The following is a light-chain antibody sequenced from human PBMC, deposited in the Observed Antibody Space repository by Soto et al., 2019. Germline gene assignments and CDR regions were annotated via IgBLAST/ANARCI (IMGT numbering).Light chain of an antibody. V-gene: IGLV1-40*01. CDR3: QSYDTSLSVYV. J-gene: IGLJ1*01. CDR2: ANN. Sequence: QSVLTQPPSVSGAPGQRVTISCTGSSSNIGTVYDVHWYQQLPGTAPKLLIFANNNRPSGVPDRFSGSKSGTSASLAISGLQAGDEGDYYCQSYDTSLSVYVFGTGTQLTVL. CDR1: SSNIGTVYD.